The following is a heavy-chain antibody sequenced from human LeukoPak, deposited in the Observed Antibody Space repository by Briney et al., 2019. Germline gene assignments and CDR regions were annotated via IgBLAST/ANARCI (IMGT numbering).Heavy chain of an antibody. CDR2: INPNSGGT. V-gene: IGHV1-2*02. CDR3: ARNYYDSSGYYYFDY. Sequence: ASVKVSCKASGYTFTSYYMHWVRQAPRQGLEWMGWINPNSGGTNYAQKFQGRVTMTRDTSISTAYMELSRLRSDDTAVYYCARNYYDSSGYYYFDYWGQGTLVTVSS. CDR1: GYTFTSYY. D-gene: IGHD3-22*01. J-gene: IGHJ4*02.